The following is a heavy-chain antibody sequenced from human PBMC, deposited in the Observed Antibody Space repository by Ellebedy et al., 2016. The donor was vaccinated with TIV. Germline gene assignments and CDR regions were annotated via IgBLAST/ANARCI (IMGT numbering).Heavy chain of an antibody. CDR1: GGSISSYY. D-gene: IGHD3-22*01. J-gene: IGHJ3*02. Sequence: SETLSLTXTVSGGSISSYYWSWIRQPPGKGLEWIAYIYYSGRTNYNPSLKSRVTISVDTSKNQFSQKLSSVTAADTAVYYCARDYFYDGSGYTDAFDIWGQGTMVTVSS. V-gene: IGHV4-59*01. CDR3: ARDYFYDGSGYTDAFDI. CDR2: IYYSGRT.